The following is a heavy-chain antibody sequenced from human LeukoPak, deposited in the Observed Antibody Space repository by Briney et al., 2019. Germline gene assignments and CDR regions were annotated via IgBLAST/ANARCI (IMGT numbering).Heavy chain of an antibody. J-gene: IGHJ4*02. CDR1: GFTFSSYS. CDR2: ISSSSSYI. CDR3: ARETIDYDFWSGLYFDY. V-gene: IGHV3-21*01. Sequence: GGSLRLSCAASGFTFSSYSMNWVRQAPGKGLEWVSSISSSSSYIYYADSVKGRFTISRDNAKNSLYLQMNSLRAEDTAVHYCARETIDYDFWSGLYFDYWGQGTLVTVSS. D-gene: IGHD3-3*01.